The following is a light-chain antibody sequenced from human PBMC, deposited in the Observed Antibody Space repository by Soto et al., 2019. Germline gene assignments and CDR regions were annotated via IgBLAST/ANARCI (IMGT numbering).Light chain of an antibody. CDR3: SSYTSSSTLEV. V-gene: IGLV2-14*01. CDR2: EVS. CDR1: SSDVGGYKY. J-gene: IGLJ1*01. Sequence: QSALTQPASVSASPGQSITISCTGTSSDVGGYKYVSWYQQYPGKAPKLMIYEVSNRPSGVSNRFSGSKSGNTASLTISGLQAEDEADYYCSSYTSSSTLEVFGTGTKLTVL.